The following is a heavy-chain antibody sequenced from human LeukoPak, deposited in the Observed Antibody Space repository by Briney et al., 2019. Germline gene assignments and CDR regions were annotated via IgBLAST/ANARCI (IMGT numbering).Heavy chain of an antibody. CDR3: ARGYVDAAMAIQGPGENAFDI. J-gene: IGHJ3*02. V-gene: IGHV4-4*07. D-gene: IGHD5-18*01. CDR1: GGSISSYY. Sequence: SETLSLTCTVSGGSISSYYWSWIRQPAGKGLEWIGRIYTSGSTNYNPSLKSRVTMSVDTSKNQFSLKLSSVTAADTAVYYCARGYVDAAMAIQGPGENAFDIWGQGTMVTVSS. CDR2: IYTSGST.